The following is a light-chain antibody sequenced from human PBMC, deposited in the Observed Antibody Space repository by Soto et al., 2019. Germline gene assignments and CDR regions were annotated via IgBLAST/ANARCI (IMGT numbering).Light chain of an antibody. Sequence: QSALTQPASVSGSPGQSITISCTGTSSDVGGNNLVSWYQQYPGAVPKLFIYEATKRPSGVSNRFSGSKSGNTASLTISSLQTDDEADYYCCAYAGTNTFVVFGGGTKVTVL. CDR1: SSDVGGNNL. J-gene: IGLJ2*01. CDR2: EAT. V-gene: IGLV2-23*02. CDR3: CAYAGTNTFVV.